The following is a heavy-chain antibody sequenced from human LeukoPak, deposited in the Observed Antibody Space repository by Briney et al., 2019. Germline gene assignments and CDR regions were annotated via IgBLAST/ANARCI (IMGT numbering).Heavy chain of an antibody. J-gene: IGHJ4*02. CDR3: ARLYSGYDWFDY. V-gene: IGHV5-51*01. D-gene: IGHD5-12*01. CDR1: GYSFTSYW. CDR2: IFPGDSNT. Sequence: GESLKISCKGSGYSFTSYWIGWVRHIPGKGLEWMGIIFPGDSNTRYSPSFQGQVTISADKSISTAYLQWSSLKASDTAMYYCARLYSGYDWFDYWDQGTLVTVSS.